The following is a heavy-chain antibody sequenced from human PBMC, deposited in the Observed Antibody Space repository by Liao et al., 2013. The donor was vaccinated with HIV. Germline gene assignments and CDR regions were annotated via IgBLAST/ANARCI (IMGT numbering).Heavy chain of an antibody. CDR3: ARTDQYYDFWNGYENWFDP. V-gene: IGHV4-61*02. Sequence: QVQLQESGPGLVKPSQTLSLTCTVSGGSISSFSYYWSWIRQPAGKGLEWIGRIYSSGSANYNPSLKSRVTMSVDTSKNQFSLKLSSVTAADTAVYYCARTDQYYDFWNGYENWFDPWGQGTLVTVSS. D-gene: IGHD3-3*01. CDR2: IYSSGSA. J-gene: IGHJ5*02. CDR1: GGSISSFSYY.